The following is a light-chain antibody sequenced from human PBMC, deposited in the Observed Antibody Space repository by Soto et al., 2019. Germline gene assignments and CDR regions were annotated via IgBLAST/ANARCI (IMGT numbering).Light chain of an antibody. V-gene: IGKV3-20*01. Sequence: ENVLTQSPGTLSLSPGERATLSCRASQSVSSNFLAWYQQKPGQAPRLLIYGASTRAAGVPDRFSGSGSGTDFTLTITGLEPEEFAVYYCQQYGRYSLLCTFGQGTQL. CDR2: GAS. CDR3: QQYGRYSLLCT. CDR1: QSVSSNF. J-gene: IGKJ2*02.